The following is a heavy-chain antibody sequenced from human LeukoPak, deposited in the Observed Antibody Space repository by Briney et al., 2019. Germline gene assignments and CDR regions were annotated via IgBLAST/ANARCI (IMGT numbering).Heavy chain of an antibody. CDR3: ARGDGFGDLLFDL. V-gene: IGHV4-61*02. CDR1: GGSISSGSYY. CDR2: IYTSGST. D-gene: IGHD3-10*01. Sequence: SETLSLTCTVSGGSISSGSYYWSWIRQPAGKGLEWIGRIYTSGSTNYNPSLKSRVTISVDTSKNQFSLRLSSVTAADTAVYYCARGDGFGDLLFDLWGQGTLVTVSS. J-gene: IGHJ5*02.